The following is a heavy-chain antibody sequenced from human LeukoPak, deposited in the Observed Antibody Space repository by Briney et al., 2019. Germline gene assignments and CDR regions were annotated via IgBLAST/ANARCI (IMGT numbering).Heavy chain of an antibody. CDR1: GFTFSRYA. V-gene: IGHV3-23*01. J-gene: IGHJ5*02. Sequence: GGSLRLSCAASGFTFSRYAMSWVRQAPGKGLEWVSPISGSGENTFYADSVKGRFTISRDNSKNMLYLQMNSLRAEDTALYYCARGDKQLVFNRNKGGFDPWGQGTLVTVSS. CDR2: ISGSGENT. CDR3: ARGDKQLVFNRNKGGFDP. D-gene: IGHD6-13*01.